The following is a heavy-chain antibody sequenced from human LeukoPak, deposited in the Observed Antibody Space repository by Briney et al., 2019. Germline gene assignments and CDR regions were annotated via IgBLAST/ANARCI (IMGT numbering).Heavy chain of an antibody. CDR1: GGSFSGYY. CDR2: INHSGST. D-gene: IGHD1-26*01. Sequence: SETLSLTCAVYGGSFSGYYWSWIRQPPGKGLEWIEEINHSGSTNYNPSLKSRVTISVDTSKDQFSLKLSSVTAADTAMYYCARQPYSGTYGALDYWGQGTLVTVSS. J-gene: IGHJ4*02. V-gene: IGHV4-34*01. CDR3: ARQPYSGTYGALDY.